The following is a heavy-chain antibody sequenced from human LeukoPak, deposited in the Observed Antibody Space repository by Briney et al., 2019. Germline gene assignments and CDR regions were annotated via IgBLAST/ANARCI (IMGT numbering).Heavy chain of an antibody. CDR3: ASTRRSNYGDYVDY. Sequence: ASVKVSCKASGYTFTSYGISWVRQAPGQGLEWMGWISAYNGSTNYAQKLQGRVTMTTDTSTSTAYMELRSLRSDDTAVYYCASTRRSNYGDYVDYWGQGTLVTVSS. V-gene: IGHV1-18*01. CDR1: GYTFTSYG. J-gene: IGHJ4*02. CDR2: ISAYNGST. D-gene: IGHD4-17*01.